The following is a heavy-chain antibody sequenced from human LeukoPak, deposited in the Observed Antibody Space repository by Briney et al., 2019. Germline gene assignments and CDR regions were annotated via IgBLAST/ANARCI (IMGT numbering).Heavy chain of an antibody. V-gene: IGHV3-33*01. CDR2: IWYDGSNK. Sequence: PGGSLRLSCAASGFTFSSYGMHWVRQAPGKGLEWVAVIWYDGSNKYYADSVKGRFTISRDNSKNTLYLQMNSLKTEDTAVYYCTPSPTIVAYGMDVWGQGTTVTVSS. D-gene: IGHD5-12*01. CDR1: GFTFSSYG. J-gene: IGHJ6*02. CDR3: TPSPTIVAYGMDV.